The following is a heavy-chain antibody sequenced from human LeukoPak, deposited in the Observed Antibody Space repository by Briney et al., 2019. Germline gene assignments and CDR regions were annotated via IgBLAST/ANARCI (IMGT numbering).Heavy chain of an antibody. CDR3: ARIGMGGDFNYYYYYGMDV. V-gene: IGHV1-69*13. CDR1: GGTFSSYA. D-gene: IGHD2-21*01. Sequence: SVKVSCKASGGTFSSYAISWVRQAPGQGLEWMGGIIPIFGTANYAQKFQGRVTITADESTSTAYMELSSLRSEDTAVYYCARIGMGGDFNYYYYYGMDVWGQGTTVTVSS. CDR2: IIPIFGTA. J-gene: IGHJ6*02.